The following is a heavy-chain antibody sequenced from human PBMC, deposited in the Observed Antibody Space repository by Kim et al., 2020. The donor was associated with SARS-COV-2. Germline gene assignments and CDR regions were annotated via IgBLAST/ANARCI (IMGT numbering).Heavy chain of an antibody. Sequence: ASVKVSCKVSGYTLTELSMHWVRQAPGKGLEWMGGFDPEDGETIYAQKFQGRVTMTEDTSTDTAYMELSSLRSEDTAVYYCATGAAVAAAYSYYYGMDVWGQGTTVTVSS. CDR1: GYTLTELS. D-gene: IGHD6-19*01. CDR2: FDPEDGET. J-gene: IGHJ6*02. V-gene: IGHV1-24*01. CDR3: ATGAAVAAAYSYYYGMDV.